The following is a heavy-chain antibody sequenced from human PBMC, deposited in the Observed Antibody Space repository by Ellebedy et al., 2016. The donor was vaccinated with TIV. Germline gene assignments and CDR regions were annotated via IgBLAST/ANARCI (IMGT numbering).Heavy chain of an antibody. CDR1: GLTLSSYS. V-gene: IGHV3-21*01. CDR3: ARRGSYGDYAVQVNSWLDR. J-gene: IGHJ5*02. CDR2: IRTSSDYT. Sequence: GESLKISCAATGLTLSSYSVIWVRQAPGKGLEWVSSIRTSSDYTYYADSEKGRFTISRDNANNSLYLQMNSLRAEDTAVYYCARRGSYGDYAVQVNSWLDRWGRGTLVTVSS. D-gene: IGHD3-16*01.